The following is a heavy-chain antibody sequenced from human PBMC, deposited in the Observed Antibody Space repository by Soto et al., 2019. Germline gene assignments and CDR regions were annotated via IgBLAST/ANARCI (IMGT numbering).Heavy chain of an antibody. J-gene: IGHJ5*02. Sequence: PGGSLRLSCAASGFTFSSYGMHWVRQAPGKGLEWVAVISYDGSNKYYADSVKGRFTISRDNSKNTLYLQMNSLRAEDTAVYYCAKDSLRSRSGYTLSWFDPWGQGTLVTVSS. CDR3: AKDSLRSRSGYTLSWFDP. CDR1: GFTFSSYG. CDR2: ISYDGSNK. V-gene: IGHV3-30*18. D-gene: IGHD3-3*01.